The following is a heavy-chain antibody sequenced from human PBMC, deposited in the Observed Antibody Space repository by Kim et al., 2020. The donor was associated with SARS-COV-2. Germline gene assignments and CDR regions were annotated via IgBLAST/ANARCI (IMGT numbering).Heavy chain of an antibody. CDR2: INTNTGNP. CDR1: GYTFTSYA. J-gene: IGHJ6*02. V-gene: IGHV7-4-1*02. D-gene: IGHD2-15*01. Sequence: ASVKVSCKASGYTFTSYAMNWVRQAPGQGLEWMGWINTNTGNPTYAQGFTGRFVFSLDTSVSTAYLQISSLKAEDTAVYYCASPTVVVPQRAYYYYGMDVWGQGTTVTVSS. CDR3: ASPTVVVPQRAYYYYGMDV.